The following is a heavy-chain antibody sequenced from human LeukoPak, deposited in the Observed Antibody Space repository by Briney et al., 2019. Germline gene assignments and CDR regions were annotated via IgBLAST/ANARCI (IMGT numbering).Heavy chain of an antibody. CDR2: ISYDGSNK. CDR3: ARVELQQLVFDY. Sequence: GGSLRLSCAAYGFTFSSYAMHRVRQAPGQGLEWVAVISYDGSNKYYADFVKGGFTSYRDNSKNTLYLQMNSLRAEDTAVYYCARVELQQLVFDYWGQGTQVTVSS. V-gene: IGHV3-30*04. D-gene: IGHD6-13*01. CDR1: GFTFSSYA. J-gene: IGHJ4*02.